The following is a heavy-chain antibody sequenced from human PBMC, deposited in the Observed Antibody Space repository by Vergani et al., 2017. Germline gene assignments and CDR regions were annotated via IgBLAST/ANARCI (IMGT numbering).Heavy chain of an antibody. CDR1: GFTFSDYY. D-gene: IGHD1-1*01. CDR3: ARIWNGGGYGMDV. CDR2: ISSSSSYT. Sequence: QVQLVESGGGLVKPGGSLRLSCAASGFTFSDYYMSWIRQAPGKGLEWVSYISSSSSYTNYADSVKGRCTISRDNAKNSLELKMSSRRAEETAVYYCARIWNGGGYGMDVWGQGTTVTVSS. V-gene: IGHV3-11*05. J-gene: IGHJ6*02.